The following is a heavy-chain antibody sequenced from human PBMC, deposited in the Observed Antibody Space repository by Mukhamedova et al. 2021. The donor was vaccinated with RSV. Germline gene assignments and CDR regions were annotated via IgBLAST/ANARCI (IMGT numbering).Heavy chain of an antibody. V-gene: IGHV1-69*01. J-gene: IGHJ4*02. CDR3: ARIGYSGYDQD. Sequence: IPIFGTANYAQKFQGRVTITADESTSTAYMELSSLRSEDTAVYYCARIGYSGYDQDWGQGTLVTVSS. D-gene: IGHD5-12*01. CDR2: IPIFGTA.